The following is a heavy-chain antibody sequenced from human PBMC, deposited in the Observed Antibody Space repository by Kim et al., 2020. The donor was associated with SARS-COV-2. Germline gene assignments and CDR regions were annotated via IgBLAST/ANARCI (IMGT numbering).Heavy chain of an antibody. CDR3: SRNSGWAFDY. Sequence: GGSLRLSCAASGFTFGSYWMNWVRQAPGKGLEWVASIKQDESAKYYVDSVKGRFTISRDNAKNSLYLQMNSLRTEDTAVYYCSRNSGWAFDYWGQATLVT. CDR1: GFTFGSYW. J-gene: IGHJ4*02. CDR2: IKQDESAK. D-gene: IGHD6-19*01. V-gene: IGHV3-7*01.